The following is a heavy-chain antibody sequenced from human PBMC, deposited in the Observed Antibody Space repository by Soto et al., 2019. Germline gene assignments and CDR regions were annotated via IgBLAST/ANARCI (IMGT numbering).Heavy chain of an antibody. V-gene: IGHV3-30-3*01. CDR1: GFTFSSYA. CDR3: AREERGFMVGY. J-gene: IGHJ4*02. Sequence: QVQLVESGGGVVQPGRSLRLSCAASGFTFSSYAMHWVRQAPGKGLEWVAVISYDGSDQYYADSVRGRFTISRDYSKNTLHLQMNSLRPEDTAVYSCAREERGFMVGYWGLGTLITVSS. CDR2: ISYDGSDQ. D-gene: IGHD1-26*01.